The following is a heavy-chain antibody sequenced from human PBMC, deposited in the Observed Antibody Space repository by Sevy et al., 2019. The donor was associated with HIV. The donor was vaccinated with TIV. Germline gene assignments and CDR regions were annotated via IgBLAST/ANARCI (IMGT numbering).Heavy chain of an antibody. V-gene: IGHV3-48*01. D-gene: IGHD3-10*02. Sequence: GGSLRLSCAASGFTFSSYSMNWVRQAPGKGLEWVSYISSSSSTIYYADSVKGRFTISRDNAKNSLYLQMNSLRAEDTAVYYCARPTYGLDYYVWAFDIWGQRTMVTVSS. CDR3: ARPTYGLDYYVWAFDI. CDR2: ISSSSSTI. J-gene: IGHJ3*02. CDR1: GFTFSSYS.